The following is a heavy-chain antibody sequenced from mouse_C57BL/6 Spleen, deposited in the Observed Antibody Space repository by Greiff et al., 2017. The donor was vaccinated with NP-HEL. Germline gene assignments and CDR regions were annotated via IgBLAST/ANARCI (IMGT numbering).Heavy chain of an antibody. J-gene: IGHJ2*01. Sequence: VQLQQPGAELARPGASVKMSCKASGYTFTSYTMHWVKQRPGQGLEWIGYINPSSGYTKYNQKFKDKATLTADKSSSTAYMQLSSLTSEDSAVYYCARSGDYDVYFDYWGQSTTLTVSS. V-gene: IGHV1-4*01. CDR1: GYTFTSYT. CDR3: ARSGDYDVYFDY. CDR2: INPSSGYT. D-gene: IGHD2-4*01.